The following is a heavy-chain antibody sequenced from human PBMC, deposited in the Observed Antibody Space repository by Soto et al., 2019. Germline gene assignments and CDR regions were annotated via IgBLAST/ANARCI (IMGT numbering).Heavy chain of an antibody. CDR1: RFTFSSYW. D-gene: IGHD5-12*01. CDR2: IKQDGSEK. CDR3: ARLDVDIVATIRLGGYYFDY. V-gene: IGHV3-7*05. J-gene: IGHJ4*02. Sequence: EVQLVESGGGLVQPGGSLRLSCAASRFTFSSYWMSWVRQAPGKGLEWVANIKQDGSEKYYVDSVKGRFTISRDNAKNSLYLQMNSLRAEDTAVYYCARLDVDIVATIRLGGYYFDYWGQGTLVTVSS.